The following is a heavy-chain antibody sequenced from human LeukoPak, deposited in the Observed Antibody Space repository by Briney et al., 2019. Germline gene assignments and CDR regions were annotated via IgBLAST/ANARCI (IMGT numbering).Heavy chain of an antibody. V-gene: IGHV3-7*01. Sequence: GGSLRLSCAASGFTFSTYWMGWVRQAPGKGLEWVANIKQDGTEKYYVDSVKGRFTISRDNAKNSLYLQMNSLRAEDTAVYYCAREGKNIAAPFDYWGQGTLVTVSS. CDR3: AREGKNIAAPFDY. J-gene: IGHJ4*02. CDR1: GFTFSTYW. CDR2: IKQDGTEK. D-gene: IGHD6-13*01.